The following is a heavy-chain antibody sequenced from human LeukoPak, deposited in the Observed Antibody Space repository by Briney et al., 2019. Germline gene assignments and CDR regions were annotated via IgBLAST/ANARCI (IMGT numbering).Heavy chain of an antibody. CDR2: IYYSGST. D-gene: IGHD6-13*01. J-gene: IGHJ4*02. V-gene: IGHV4-39*07. CDR3: ARDVRAAAGDY. CDR1: GGSISSSSYY. Sequence: PSETLSLTCTVSGGSISSSSYYWGWIRQPPGKGLEWIGSIYYSGSTYYNPSLKSRVTISVDTSKNQFSLKLSSVTAADTAVYYCARDVRAAAGDYWGQGTLVTVSS.